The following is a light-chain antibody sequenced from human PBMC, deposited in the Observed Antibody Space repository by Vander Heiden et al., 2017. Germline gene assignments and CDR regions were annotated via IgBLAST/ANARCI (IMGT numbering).Light chain of an antibody. V-gene: IGKV1-33*01. J-gene: IGKJ4*01. CDR3: QQYDNLPPDT. CDR2: DAS. Sequence: DIQMTQSPSSLSASVGDRVTITCQASQDISNYLNWYQQKPGKAPKLLIYDASNLETGVPSRFSGSGSGTDFTFTISILQPEDIATYYCQQYDNLPPDTFGGGTKVEIK. CDR1: QDISNY.